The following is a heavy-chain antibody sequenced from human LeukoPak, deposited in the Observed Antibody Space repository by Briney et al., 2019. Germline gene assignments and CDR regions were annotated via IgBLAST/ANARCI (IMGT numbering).Heavy chain of an antibody. J-gene: IGHJ4*02. Sequence: GSSVKVSCKASGGTFSSYTISWVRQAPGQGLEWMGWISAYNGNTNYAQKLQGRVTMTTDTSTSTAYMELRSLRSDDTAVYYCARDYSSGWTGYWGQGTLVTVSS. CDR2: ISAYNGNT. D-gene: IGHD6-19*01. V-gene: IGHV1-18*01. CDR3: ARDYSSGWTGY. CDR1: GGTFSSYT.